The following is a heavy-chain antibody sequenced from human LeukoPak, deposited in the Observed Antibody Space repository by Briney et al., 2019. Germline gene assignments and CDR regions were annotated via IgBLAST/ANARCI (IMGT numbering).Heavy chain of an antibody. CDR3: ARGSLWFGELRY. J-gene: IGHJ4*02. D-gene: IGHD3-10*01. CDR1: GGSISSYY. CDR2: IYYSGST. V-gene: IGHV4-59*12. Sequence: TPSETLSLTCTVSGGSISSYYWSWIRQPLGKGLEWIGYIYYSGSTNYNPSLKSRVTISVDTSKNQFSLKLSSVTAADTAVYYCARGSLWFGELRYWGQGPLVTVSS.